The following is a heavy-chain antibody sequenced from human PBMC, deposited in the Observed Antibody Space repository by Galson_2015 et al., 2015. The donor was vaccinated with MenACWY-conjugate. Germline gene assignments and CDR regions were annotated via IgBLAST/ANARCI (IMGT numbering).Heavy chain of an antibody. CDR2: ISGSGGNT. Sequence: SLRLSCAASGFTFSSYAMSWVRQAPGKGLEWVSAISGSGGNTYYADSVKGRFTISRDNSKNTLYQQINSLRAEDTAVYYCATTYSSPGYYYYMDVWGRGTAVTVSS. V-gene: IGHV3-23*01. CDR3: ATTYSSPGYYYYMDV. J-gene: IGHJ6*03. CDR1: GFTFSSYA. D-gene: IGHD5-18*01.